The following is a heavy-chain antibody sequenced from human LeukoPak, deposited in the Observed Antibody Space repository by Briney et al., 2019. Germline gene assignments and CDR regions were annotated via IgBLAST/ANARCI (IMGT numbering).Heavy chain of an antibody. CDR3: ARALLGYCSTTICYKYYFDQ. J-gene: IGHJ4*02. V-gene: IGHV3-74*01. Sequence: GSRRLSCAASGFSFNSYWMHWVRQAPGKGLVWVSRINSVTSSISYADSVKGRYTISRDNAKNTLYLQMNSLRAEDTAVYYCARALLGYCSTTICYKYYFDQWGQGTLVTVSS. D-gene: IGHD2-2*02. CDR1: GFSFNSYW. CDR2: INSVTSSI.